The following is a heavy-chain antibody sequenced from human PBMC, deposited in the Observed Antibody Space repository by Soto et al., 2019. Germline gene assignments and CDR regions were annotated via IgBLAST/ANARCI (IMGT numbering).Heavy chain of an antibody. CDR2: IKQDGSEK. Sequence: EVQLVESGGGLVQPGGSLRLSCAASGFTFSSYWMSWVRQAPGKGLEWVANIKQDGSEKYYVDSVKGRFTISRDNEKTSLYLQRNSLGAEYTAWYYWARERGDGGLELLGAFDIWGQGTMVTVSS. D-gene: IGHD1-26*01. V-gene: IGHV3-7*03. J-gene: IGHJ3*02. CDR1: GFTFSSYW. CDR3: ARERGDGGLELLGAFDI.